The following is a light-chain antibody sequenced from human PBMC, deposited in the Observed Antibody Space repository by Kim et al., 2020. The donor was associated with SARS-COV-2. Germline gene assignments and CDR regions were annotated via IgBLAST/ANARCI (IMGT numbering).Light chain of an antibody. CDR3: QQYYSYPYT. V-gene: IGKV1-5*03. CDR1: QSITNW. CDR2: KAS. J-gene: IGKJ2*01. Sequence: SASVGDRVTITCRASQSITNWLAWYQQKPGKAPKLLIYKASSLESGVPSRFSGSGSGTEFTLTISSLQPDDFATYHCQQYYSYPYTFGQGTKLEI.